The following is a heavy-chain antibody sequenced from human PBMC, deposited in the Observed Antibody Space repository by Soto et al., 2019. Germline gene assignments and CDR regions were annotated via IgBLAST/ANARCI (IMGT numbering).Heavy chain of an antibody. Sequence: ASVKVSCKASGFTFTSSAVQWVRQTRGQRLEWIGWIVVGSGNTNYAQKFQERVTITRDMSTSTAYMELSSLRSEDTAVYHCAADSTGDSGWYGGYYFDYWGQGTLVTVSS. CDR3: AADSTGDSGWYGGYYFDY. CDR2: IVVGSGNT. J-gene: IGHJ4*02. CDR1: GFTFTSSA. V-gene: IGHV1-58*01. D-gene: IGHD6-19*01.